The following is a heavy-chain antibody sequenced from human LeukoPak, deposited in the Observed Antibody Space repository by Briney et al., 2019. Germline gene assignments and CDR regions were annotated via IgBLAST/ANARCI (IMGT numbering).Heavy chain of an antibody. CDR2: ISERSSYI. J-gene: IGHJ3*02. Sequence: PGGSLRLSCAASGFTFSSYSVNWVRQAPGKGLEWVSSISERSSYIYYADSMKGRFTISRDNAKNSLYLQMNSLRAEDTAVYYHARSTRRQNDAFDIWGQGTVVT. CDR1: GFTFSSYS. CDR3: ARSTRRQNDAFDI. V-gene: IGHV3-21*01.